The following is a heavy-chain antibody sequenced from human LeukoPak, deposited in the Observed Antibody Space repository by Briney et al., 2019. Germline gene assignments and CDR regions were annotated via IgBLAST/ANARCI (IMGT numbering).Heavy chain of an antibody. D-gene: IGHD3-22*01. Sequence: ASVKVSCKASGYTFTSYYMHWVRQAPGQGLEWMGIINPSGGSTSYAQKFQGRVTMTRDTSTSTVYMELSSLRSEDTAVYYCARDPYYYDSSGSPDYWGQGTLVTVSS. CDR3: ARDPYYYDSSGSPDY. J-gene: IGHJ4*02. CDR2: INPSGGST. V-gene: IGHV1-46*01. CDR1: GYTFTSYY.